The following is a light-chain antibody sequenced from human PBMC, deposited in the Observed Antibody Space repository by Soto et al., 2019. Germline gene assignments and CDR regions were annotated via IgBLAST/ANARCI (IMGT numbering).Light chain of an antibody. Sequence: GDRVTITCRASQSIDRWLAWYQQKLGKAPELLIHDASSLESGVPSRISGSGSGTEITPTINSLQPDDVATYYCQQYNHYYSFGQGTKLEIK. CDR3: QQYNHYYS. J-gene: IGKJ2*03. CDR2: DAS. CDR1: QSIDRW. V-gene: IGKV1-5*01.